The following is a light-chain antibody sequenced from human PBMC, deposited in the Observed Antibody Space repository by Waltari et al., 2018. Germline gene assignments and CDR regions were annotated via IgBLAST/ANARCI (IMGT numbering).Light chain of an antibody. CDR3: QAWDSTYVV. J-gene: IGLJ2*01. Sequence: SCDLPQPPSVSLSPGQTASLPCSSAHLGTNIVCWYHQKPGQSPVLVIYQDSKRPSGIPERFSGSKSGNTATLTISGTQAMDEADYYCQAWDSTYVVFGGGTKLTVL. V-gene: IGLV3-1*01. CDR1: HLGTNI. CDR2: QDS.